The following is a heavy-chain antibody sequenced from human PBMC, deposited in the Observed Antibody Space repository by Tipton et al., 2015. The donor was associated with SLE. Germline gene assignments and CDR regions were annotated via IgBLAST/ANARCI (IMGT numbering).Heavy chain of an antibody. CDR3: ARGRRLLQQKKNFDL. CDR1: GGSISSHY. V-gene: IGHV4-59*11. CDR2: IYYSGST. D-gene: IGHD5-24*01. Sequence: TLSLTCTVSGGSISSHYWSWIRQPPGKGLEWIGCIYYSGSTNYNPSLKSRGTISVDTSKTQFPLPLSPVTAADTAVYYCARGRRLLQQKKNFDLWGRGTLVTVSS. J-gene: IGHJ2*01.